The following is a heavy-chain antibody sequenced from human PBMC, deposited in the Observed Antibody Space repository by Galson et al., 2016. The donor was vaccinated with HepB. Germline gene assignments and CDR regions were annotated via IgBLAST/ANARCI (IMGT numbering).Heavy chain of an antibody. CDR2: ISSSGDST. CDR3: ASPPTY. CDR1: GFTFSSYA. Sequence: SLRLSCAASGFTFSSYAMTWVRQAPGKGLEWVSSISSSGDSTYYRDSVKGRFTISRDNSKNMVYLQLNSLRAEDTALYYCASPPTYWGRGTLVTVSS. J-gene: IGHJ4*02. V-gene: IGHV3-23*01.